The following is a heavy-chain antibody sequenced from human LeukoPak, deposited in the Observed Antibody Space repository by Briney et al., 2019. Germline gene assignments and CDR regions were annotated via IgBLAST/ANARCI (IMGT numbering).Heavy chain of an antibody. CDR1: GFTVSSNY. Sequence: PGGSLRLSCAASGFTVSSNYMSWVRQAPGKALECGSVMYSGGSTYYADSVKGRFTISRDNSKNTLYLQMNSLRAEDTAVYYCARGYCSGGSCYYFDYWGQGTLVTVSS. V-gene: IGHV3-53*01. D-gene: IGHD2-15*01. J-gene: IGHJ4*02. CDR2: MYSGGST. CDR3: ARGYCSGGSCYYFDY.